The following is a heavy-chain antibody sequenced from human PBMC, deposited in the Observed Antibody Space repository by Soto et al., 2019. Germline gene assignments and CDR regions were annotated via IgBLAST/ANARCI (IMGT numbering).Heavy chain of an antibody. Sequence: ASETLSLTCTVSGGSISSGDYYWSWIRQPPGKGLEWIGYIYYSGSTYYNPSLKSRVTISVDTSKNQFSLKLSSVTAADTAVYYCATGAATTPFDYWGQGTLVTVSS. CDR1: GGSISSGDYY. CDR2: IYYSGST. D-gene: IGHD2-15*01. V-gene: IGHV4-30-4*01. J-gene: IGHJ4*02. CDR3: ATGAATTPFDY.